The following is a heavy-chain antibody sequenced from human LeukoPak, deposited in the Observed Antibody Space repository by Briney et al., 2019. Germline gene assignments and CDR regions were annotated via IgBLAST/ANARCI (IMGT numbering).Heavy chain of an antibody. CDR3: ARDWGGYCSSSSCYLYNWFDP. CDR2: INPNSGGT. V-gene: IGHV1-2*02. D-gene: IGHD2-15*01. J-gene: IGHJ5*02. CDR1: GYTFTGYY. Sequence: GASVKVSCKASGYTFTGYYMHWVRLAPGQGLEWMGWINPNSGGTNYAQKFQGRVTMTRDTSISTAYMELSRLRSDDTAVYYCARDWGGYCSSSSCYLYNWFDPWGQGTLVTVSS.